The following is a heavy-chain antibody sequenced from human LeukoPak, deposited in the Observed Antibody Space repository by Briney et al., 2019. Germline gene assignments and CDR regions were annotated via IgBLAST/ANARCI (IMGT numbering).Heavy chain of an antibody. Sequence: GASVKVSCKAFGYTFTTYDISWVRQAPGQGLEWMGWISAYNGNTNYAQKLQGRVTMTTDTSTSTAYMELRSLRSDDTAVYYCARVGTRQLWFGEQYFDYWGQGTLVTVSS. CDR2: ISAYNGNT. CDR3: ARVGTRQLWFGEQYFDY. CDR1: GYTFTTYD. V-gene: IGHV1-18*01. D-gene: IGHD3-10*01. J-gene: IGHJ4*02.